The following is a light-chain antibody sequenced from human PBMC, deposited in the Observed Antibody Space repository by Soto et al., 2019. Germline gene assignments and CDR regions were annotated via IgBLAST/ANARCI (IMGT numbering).Light chain of an antibody. V-gene: IGLV2-14*01. CDR1: SSDVGRYNY. CDR2: EVS. CDR3: SSYTSSSTYV. J-gene: IGLJ1*01. Sequence: QSVLTQPASVSGSRGQSSTIFCTGTSSDVGRYNYVSWYQQHPGKAPQLMIYEVSDRPSGVSNRFSGSKSGNTASLTISGLQAEDEADYYCSSYTSSSTYVFGTGTKVTVL.